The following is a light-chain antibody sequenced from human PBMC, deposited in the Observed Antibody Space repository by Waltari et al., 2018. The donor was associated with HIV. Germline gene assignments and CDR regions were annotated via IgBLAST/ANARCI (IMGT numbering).Light chain of an antibody. V-gene: IGLV1-40*01. CDR1: RCNIGAPSD. CDR3: QSFDSSLGGWV. J-gene: IGLJ3*02. CDR2: GHC. Sequence: QSVLTQPPSVSGAPGQRVTIPCTGSRCNIGAPSDVHWYQQFPGTAPKLLLYGHCNRPSGVPDRFSGSISGTSSSLAISGLQAEDEAHYYCQSFDSSLGGWVFGGGTKLTVL.